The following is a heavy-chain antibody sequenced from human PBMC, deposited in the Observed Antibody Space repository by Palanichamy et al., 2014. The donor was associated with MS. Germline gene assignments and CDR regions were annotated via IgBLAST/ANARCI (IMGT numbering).Heavy chain of an antibody. CDR3: AKGASSVAAYNWFDA. V-gene: IGHV3-9*01. Sequence: EVQLVESWGRLGTAWQVPETLLCSLWIHLMICHALVRQAPGKGLEWVSGISWNSGSIGYADSVKGRFTISRDSAKNSLYVQMNSLRAEDTALYYCAKGASSVAAYNWFDAWGQGTLVTVSS. CDR1: IHLMIC. D-gene: IGHD6-19*01. J-gene: IGHJ5*02. CDR2: ISWNSGSI.